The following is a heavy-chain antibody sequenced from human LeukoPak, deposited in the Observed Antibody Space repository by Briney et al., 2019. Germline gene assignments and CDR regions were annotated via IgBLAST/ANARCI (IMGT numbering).Heavy chain of an antibody. Sequence: PGGSLRLSCAASGFTFSSHAMQWVRQAPGKGLEYVSAISSNGGSTYYANSVKGRFTISRDNSKNTLYLQMGSLRAEDMAVYYCARDRGGSYDPYFDYWGQGTLVTVSS. CDR1: GFTFSSHA. D-gene: IGHD1-26*01. V-gene: IGHV3-64*01. CDR3: ARDRGGSYDPYFDY. J-gene: IGHJ4*02. CDR2: ISSNGGST.